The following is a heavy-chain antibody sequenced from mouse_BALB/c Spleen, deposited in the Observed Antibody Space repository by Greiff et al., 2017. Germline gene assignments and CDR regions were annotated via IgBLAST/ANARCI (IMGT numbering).Heavy chain of an antibody. J-gene: IGHJ4*01. CDR2: ISSGSSTI. CDR1: GFTFSSFG. CDR3: ARRRPGAMDY. V-gene: IGHV5-17*02. Sequence: EVQVVESGGGLVQPGGSRKLSCAASGFTFSSFGMHWVRQAPEKGLEWVAYISSGSSTIYYADTVKGRFTISRDNPKNTLSLQMTSLRSEDTAMYYCARRRPGAMDYWGQGTSVTVSS. D-gene: IGHD1-2*01.